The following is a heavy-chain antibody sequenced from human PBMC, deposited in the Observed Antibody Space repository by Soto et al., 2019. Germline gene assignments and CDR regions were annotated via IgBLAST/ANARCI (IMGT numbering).Heavy chain of an antibody. V-gene: IGHV1-24*01. Sequence: XSVKVSCKVSGYTLTELSMNWVRQAPGKGLEWMGGFDPEDGETIYAQKFQGRVTMTEDTSTDTAYMELSSLRSEDTAVYYCAIAAAGTPYFDYWGQGTLVTVSS. D-gene: IGHD6-13*01. CDR3: AIAAAGTPYFDY. CDR2: FDPEDGET. J-gene: IGHJ4*02. CDR1: GYTLTELS.